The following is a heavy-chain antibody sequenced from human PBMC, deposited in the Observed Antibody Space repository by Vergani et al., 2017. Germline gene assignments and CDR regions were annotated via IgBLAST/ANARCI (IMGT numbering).Heavy chain of an antibody. V-gene: IGHV3-66*01. Sequence: EVQLVESGGGLVQPGGSLRLSCAASGFTVSSNYMSWVRQAPGKGLEWVSVIYSGGSTYYADSVKGRFTISRDNSKNTLYLQMNSLRAEDTAVYYCAKDGGYSSGWYSLYYYGMDVWGQGP. CDR1: GFTVSSNY. CDR2: IYSGGST. CDR3: AKDGGYSSGWYSLYYYGMDV. J-gene: IGHJ6*02. D-gene: IGHD6-19*01.